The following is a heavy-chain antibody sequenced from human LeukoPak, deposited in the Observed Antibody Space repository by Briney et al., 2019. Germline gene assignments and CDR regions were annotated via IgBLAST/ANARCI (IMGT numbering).Heavy chain of an antibody. J-gene: IGHJ3*02. V-gene: IGHV3-30*03. CDR3: ALSGGYCSSTSCYVDDAFDI. Sequence: PGGSLRLSCEASGXTFSSFGMHWVRQAPGRGLEWVALISYDGTNKYYAGSVKGRFTISRDNSKNTLYLQMNSLTAEDTAVYYCALSGGYCSSTSCYVDDAFDIWGQGTMVTVSS. CDR1: GXTFSSFG. CDR2: ISYDGTNK. D-gene: IGHD2-2*03.